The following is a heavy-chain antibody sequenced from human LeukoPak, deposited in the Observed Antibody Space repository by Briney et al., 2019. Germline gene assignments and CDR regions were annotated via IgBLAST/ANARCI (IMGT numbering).Heavy chain of an antibody. CDR2: IGISGVTT. CDR3: ARAADYYASGIFY. D-gene: IGHD3-10*01. Sequence: GGSLRLSCAASGFTFSTYCMSWVRQAPGKGLEWVSGIGISGVTTYYADSVKGRFTISRDNAKNTLYLQMNSLRAEDTAVYYCARAADYYASGIFYWGQGTLVTVSS. J-gene: IGHJ4*02. V-gene: IGHV3-23*01. CDR1: GFTFSTYC.